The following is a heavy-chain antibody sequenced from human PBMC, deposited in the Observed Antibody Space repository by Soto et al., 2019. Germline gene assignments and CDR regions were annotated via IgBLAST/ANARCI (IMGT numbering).Heavy chain of an antibody. CDR1: GGSFSGYY. V-gene: IGHV4-34*01. CDR2: INHSGST. J-gene: IGHJ6*03. Sequence: QVQLQQWGAGLLKPSETLSLTCAVYGGSFSGYYWSWIRQPPGKGLEWIGEINHSGSTNYNPSLTSRVTISVDTSKNQFSLKLSSVTAADTAVYYCARGGTSLTKGHYCYMDVWGKGTTVTVSS. CDR3: ARGGTSLTKGHYCYMDV. D-gene: IGHD1-7*01.